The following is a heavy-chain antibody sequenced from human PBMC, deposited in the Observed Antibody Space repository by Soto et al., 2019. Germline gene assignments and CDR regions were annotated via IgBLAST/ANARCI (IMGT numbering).Heavy chain of an antibody. V-gene: IGHV1-69*06. CDR2: IIPIFGTA. Sequence: SVKVCCKAAGGSFSSYAISWVRQAPGQGLEWMGGIIPIFGTANYAQKFQGRVTITADKSTSTAYMELSSLRSEDTAVYYCAAVLRYFDSLAYFQHWGQGTLVTVSS. CDR1: GGSFSSYA. D-gene: IGHD3-9*01. J-gene: IGHJ1*01. CDR3: AAVLRYFDSLAYFQH.